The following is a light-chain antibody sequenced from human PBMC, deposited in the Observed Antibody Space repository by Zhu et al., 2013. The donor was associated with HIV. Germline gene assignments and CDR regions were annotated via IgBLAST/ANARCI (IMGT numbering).Light chain of an antibody. Sequence: EIVLTQSPATLSMSPGERATLSCRASQSVGSSITWYQQKPGQAPRLLIYGASNRATGIPARFSGSGSGTDFTLTISSLEAEDFAVYYCQQYATSSLTFGEGPRWRS. CDR2: GAS. CDR3: QQYATSSLT. J-gene: IGKJ4*01. CDR1: QSVGSS. V-gene: IGKV3-11*01.